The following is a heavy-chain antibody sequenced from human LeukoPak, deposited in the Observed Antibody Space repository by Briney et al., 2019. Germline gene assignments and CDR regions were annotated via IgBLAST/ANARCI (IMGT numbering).Heavy chain of an antibody. CDR1: GFTFSTYA. J-gene: IGHJ4*02. CDR2: ISNNGRNK. D-gene: IGHD3-22*01. Sequence: PGGSLRLSCAASGFTFSTYAIHWVRQAPGKGLEWVAFISNNGRNKDYADSMEGRFTISRDNSKNTLYLQVNSLRPDDTAVYYCTRDLTGHYSIDYWGQGTLVTVSS. V-gene: IGHV3-30*04. CDR3: TRDLTGHYSIDY.